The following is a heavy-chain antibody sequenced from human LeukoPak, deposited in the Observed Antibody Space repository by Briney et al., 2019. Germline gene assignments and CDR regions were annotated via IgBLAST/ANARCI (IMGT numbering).Heavy chain of an antibody. D-gene: IGHD6-13*01. Sequence: PGGSLRLSCAASGFTFHVYGMSWVRQAPGKGLEWVSGLNWNGGSTGYADSVKGRFIISRDNAKNCLYLQMNSLRAEDTALYYCAKSASSWPLYYFDYWGQGTLVTVSS. CDR3: AKSASSWPLYYFDY. CDR2: LNWNGGST. V-gene: IGHV3-20*04. J-gene: IGHJ4*02. CDR1: GFTFHVYG.